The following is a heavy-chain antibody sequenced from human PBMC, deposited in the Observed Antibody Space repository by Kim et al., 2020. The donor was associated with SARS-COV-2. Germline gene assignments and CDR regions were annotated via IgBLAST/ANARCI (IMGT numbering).Heavy chain of an antibody. Sequence: YYSGSTNSNPSPKSRVTISVDTSKNQFSLKLSSVTAADTAVYYCARRTVDWGQGTLVTVSS. D-gene: IGHD4-17*01. CDR3: ARRTVD. V-gene: IGHV4-59*08. CDR2: YYSGST. J-gene: IGHJ4*02.